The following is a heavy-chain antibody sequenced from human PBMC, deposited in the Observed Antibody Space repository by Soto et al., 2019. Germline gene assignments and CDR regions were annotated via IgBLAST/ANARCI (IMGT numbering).Heavy chain of an antibody. CDR1: GYTLTELS. CDR2: FDPEDGET. CDR3: ATRALAYCGGDCHAF. J-gene: IGHJ4*02. D-gene: IGHD2-21*02. V-gene: IGHV1-24*01. Sequence: GASVKVCCKVSGYTLTELSMHWVRQAPGKGLEWMGGFDPEDGETIYAQKFQGRVTMTEDTSTDTAYMELSSLRSEDTAVYYCATRALAYCGGDCHAFWGQGTLVTVSS.